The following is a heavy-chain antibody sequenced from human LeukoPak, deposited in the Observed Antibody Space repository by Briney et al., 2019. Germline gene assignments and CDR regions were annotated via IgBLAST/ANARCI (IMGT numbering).Heavy chain of an antibody. Sequence: PGGSLRLSCAASGFTFSSYGMHWVRQAPGKGLEWVAVISYDGSNKYYADSVKGRFTISRDNSKNTLYLQMNSLRAEDTAVYYCAKKGNDPIYYYMDVWGKGTTVTVSS. V-gene: IGHV3-30*18. D-gene: IGHD3-10*01. J-gene: IGHJ6*03. CDR3: AKKGNDPIYYYMDV. CDR1: GFTFSSYG. CDR2: ISYDGSNK.